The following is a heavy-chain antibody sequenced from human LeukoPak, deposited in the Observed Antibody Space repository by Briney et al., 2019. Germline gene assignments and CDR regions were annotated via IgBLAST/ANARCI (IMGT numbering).Heavy chain of an antibody. CDR2: ISSSSSYI. J-gene: IGHJ4*02. Sequence: GSLRLSCAASGFTFSSYSMNWVRQAPGKGLEWVSSISSSSSYIYYADSVKGRFTISRDNAKNSLYLQMNSLRAEDTAVYYCARSAVTQNYDFWSGYYSGFDYWGQGTLVTVSS. V-gene: IGHV3-21*01. D-gene: IGHD3-3*01. CDR1: GFTFSSYS. CDR3: ARSAVTQNYDFWSGYYSGFDY.